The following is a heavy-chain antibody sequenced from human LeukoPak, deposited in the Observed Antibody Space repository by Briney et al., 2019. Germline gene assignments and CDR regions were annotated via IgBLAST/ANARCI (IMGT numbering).Heavy chain of an antibody. Sequence: PGGSLRLSCAASGFTFSGSAMHWVRQAPGKGLEWVAVIWYDGSNKYYADSVKGRFTISRDNSKNTLYLQMNSLRAEDTAVYYCARDGRDAFDIWGQGTMVTVSS. CDR2: IWYDGSNK. CDR3: ARDGRDAFDI. CDR1: GFTFSGSA. J-gene: IGHJ3*02. V-gene: IGHV3-33*08.